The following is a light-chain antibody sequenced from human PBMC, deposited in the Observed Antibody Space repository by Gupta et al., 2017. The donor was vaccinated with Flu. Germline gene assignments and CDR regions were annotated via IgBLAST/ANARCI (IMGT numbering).Light chain of an antibody. J-gene: IGLJ1*01. CDR3: CSYAGSSYV. CDR1: SSDVGIYNL. CDR2: EGN. Sequence: QSALTQPASVSGPPGQSITISCTATSSDVGIYNLVSWYQQPQGKAPKIMIYEGNKRPSGVSDRFSASKSGDSASLTISGLQAEDEADYHCCSYAGSSYVFGSGTKVTVL. V-gene: IGLV2-23*01.